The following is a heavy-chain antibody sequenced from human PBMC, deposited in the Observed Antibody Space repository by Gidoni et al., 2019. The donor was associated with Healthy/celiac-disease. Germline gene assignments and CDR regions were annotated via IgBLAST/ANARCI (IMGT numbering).Heavy chain of an antibody. CDR1: GGTFSSYA. J-gene: IGHJ5*02. CDR3: ARDLQVGQLVLDDWFDP. V-gene: IGHV1-69*01. CDR2: IIPIFGTA. Sequence: QVQLVQSGAEGTKPGCSVQVSCKASGGTFSSYAISWVRQAPGQGLEWMGGIIPIFGTANYAQKFQGRVTITAYESTSTAYMELSSLRSEDTAVYYCARDLQVGQLVLDDWFDPWGQGTLVTVSS. D-gene: IGHD6-6*01.